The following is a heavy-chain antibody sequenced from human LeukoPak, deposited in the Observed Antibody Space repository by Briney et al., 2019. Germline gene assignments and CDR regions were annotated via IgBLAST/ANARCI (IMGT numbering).Heavy chain of an antibody. J-gene: IGHJ4*02. V-gene: IGHV3-15*01. CDR1: GFTFSNAW. CDR3: STATSY. Sequence: GGSLRLSCAASGFTFSNAWMSWVRQAPGKGLEWVGRIKSKTYGGTTDYAAPVKGRFTISRDDSKNAVYLQMNSLKTEDTGVYYCSTATSYWGQGSLVTVSS. CDR2: IKSKTYGGTT.